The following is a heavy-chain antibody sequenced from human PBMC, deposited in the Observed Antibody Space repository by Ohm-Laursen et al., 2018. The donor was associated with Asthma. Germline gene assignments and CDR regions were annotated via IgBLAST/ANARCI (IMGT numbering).Heavy chain of an antibody. CDR1: GGSISSGNNY. D-gene: IGHD1-26*01. Sequence: TLSLTCTVSGGSISSGNNYWSWIRQHPGKGLEWIGYIYYSGSTYYNPSLKSRVTISVDTSKNQFSLKLSSVTAADTAVYYCARGPSIPGSWFDPWGQGTLVTVSS. V-gene: IGHV4-31*03. CDR3: ARGPSIPGSWFDP. CDR2: IYYSGST. J-gene: IGHJ5*02.